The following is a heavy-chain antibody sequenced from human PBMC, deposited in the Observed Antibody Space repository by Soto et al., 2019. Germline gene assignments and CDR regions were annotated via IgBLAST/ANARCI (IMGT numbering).Heavy chain of an antibody. CDR1: GGSISSGGYS. Sequence: SETLSLTCAVSGGSISSGGYSWSWIRQPPGKGLEWIGYIYHSGSTYYNPSLKSRVTISVDRSKNQFSLKLSSVTAADTAVYYCARGDYYDSSGYHNAYDIWSQGTMVTVSS. CDR3: ARGDYYDSSGYHNAYDI. J-gene: IGHJ3*02. V-gene: IGHV4-30-2*01. CDR2: IYHSGST. D-gene: IGHD3-22*01.